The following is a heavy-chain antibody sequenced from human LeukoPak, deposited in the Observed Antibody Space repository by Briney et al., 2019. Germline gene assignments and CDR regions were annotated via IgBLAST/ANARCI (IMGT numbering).Heavy chain of an antibody. J-gene: IGHJ6*02. CDR2: INSNGGST. V-gene: IGHV3-64*01. Sequence: GGSLRLSCAASGFTFSSYAMHWVRQAPGKVLEYVSAINSNGGSTYYANSVKGRFTISRDNSKNTLYLQMGSLRAEDMAVYYCARDSLSNGWNGMDVWGQGTTVTVSS. CDR3: ARDSLSNGWNGMDV. D-gene: IGHD4-11*01. CDR1: GFTFSSYA.